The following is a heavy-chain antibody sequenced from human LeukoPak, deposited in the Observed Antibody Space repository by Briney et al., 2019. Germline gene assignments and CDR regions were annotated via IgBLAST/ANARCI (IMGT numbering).Heavy chain of an antibody. J-gene: IGHJ4*02. CDR1: GYTFTSYG. Sequence: ASVKVSCKASGYTFTSYGISWVRQAPGQGLEWMGWISAYNGNTNYAQKLQGRVTMTTDTSTSTAYMELRSLRSDDTAVYYCARRYYYDSSGYYYYPYFDYWGQGTLATDSS. D-gene: IGHD3-22*01. V-gene: IGHV1-18*01. CDR2: ISAYNGNT. CDR3: ARRYYYDSSGYYYYPYFDY.